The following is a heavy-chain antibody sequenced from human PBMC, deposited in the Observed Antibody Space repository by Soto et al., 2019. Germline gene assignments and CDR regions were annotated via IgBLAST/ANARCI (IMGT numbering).Heavy chain of an antibody. D-gene: IGHD4-17*01. CDR2: IKSKTDGGTT. V-gene: IGHV3-15*07. CDR3: TTDSTVTTVSSYYYGMDV. Sequence: GGSLRLSCAASGFTFSNAWMNWVRQAPGKGLEWVGRIKSKTDGGTTDYAAPVKGRFTISRDDSKNTLYLQMNSLKTEDTAVYYCTTDSTVTTVSSYYYGMDVWGQGTTVTVSS. J-gene: IGHJ6*02. CDR1: GFTFSNAW.